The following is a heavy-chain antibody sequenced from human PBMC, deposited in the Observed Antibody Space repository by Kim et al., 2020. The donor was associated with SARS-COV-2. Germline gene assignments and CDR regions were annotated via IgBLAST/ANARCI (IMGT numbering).Heavy chain of an antibody. CDR2: IIPILGIA. CDR1: GGTFSSYA. D-gene: IGHD3-3*01. V-gene: IGHV1-69*04. Sequence: SVKVSCKASGGTFSSYAISWVRQAPAQGLEWMGRIIPILGIANYAQKFQGRVTITADKSTSTAYMELSSLRSEDTAVYYCARDLEVGVHWGQGTLVTVSS. CDR3: ARDLEVGVH. J-gene: IGHJ4*02.